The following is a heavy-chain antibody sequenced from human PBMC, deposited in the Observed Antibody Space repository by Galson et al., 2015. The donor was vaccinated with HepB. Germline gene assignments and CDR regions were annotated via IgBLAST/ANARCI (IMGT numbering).Heavy chain of an antibody. CDR3: ARARNRGGYSGYDFGY. CDR1: GLAFSEYY. J-gene: IGHJ4*02. Sequence: SLRLSCAASGLAFSEYYMSWIRQAPGKGLEWVSYISSSSTYTQYADPVKGRFTISRDNAKNSVYLQMNSLRAEDTAVYYCARARNRGGYSGYDFGYWGQGTLVTVSS. D-gene: IGHD5-12*01. CDR2: ISSSSTYT. V-gene: IGHV3-11*06.